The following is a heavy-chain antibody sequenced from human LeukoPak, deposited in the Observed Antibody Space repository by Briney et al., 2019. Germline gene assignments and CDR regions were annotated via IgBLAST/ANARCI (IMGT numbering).Heavy chain of an antibody. CDR2: IYYSGST. CDR3: ARAVSGRFDY. V-gene: IGHV4-59*08. J-gene: IGHJ4*02. D-gene: IGHD6-19*01. Sequence: SETLSLTCTVSGGSMSPYHWGWIRQPPGKGLEWTRYIYYSGSTNYNPSLNSRVTISVDTSKNQFSLRLSSVTAADTAIYYCARAVSGRFDYWGQGTLVTVSS. CDR1: GGSMSPYH.